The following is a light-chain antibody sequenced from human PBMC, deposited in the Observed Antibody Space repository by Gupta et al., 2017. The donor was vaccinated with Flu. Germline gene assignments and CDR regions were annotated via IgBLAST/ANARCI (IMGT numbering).Light chain of an antibody. Sequence: QSAPTPPVPVSASPGQSITISCPGTSSDIGNYVFVSWYQRHPGKAPKLMSYEGTKRPSGVSSRFSGSKSGNTASLTISGLQAEDEADYYCCSYAGRYTVIFGGGTKLTVL. J-gene: IGLJ2*01. CDR3: CSYAGRYTVI. V-gene: IGLV2-23*01. CDR2: EGT. CDR1: SSDIGNYVF.